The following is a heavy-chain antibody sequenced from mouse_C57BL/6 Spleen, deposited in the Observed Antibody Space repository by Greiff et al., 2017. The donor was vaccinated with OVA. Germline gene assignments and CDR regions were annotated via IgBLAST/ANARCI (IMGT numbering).Heavy chain of an antibody. Sequence: VQLQQSGPELVKPGASVKISCKASGYTFTDYYMNWVKQSPGKSLEWIGDINPNNGGTSYNQKFKGKATLTVDKSSSTAYMELRSLTSEDSAVYYCARSYFDYWGQGTTLTVSS. CDR3: ARSYFDY. CDR1: GYTFTDYY. CDR2: INPNNGGT. J-gene: IGHJ2*01. V-gene: IGHV1-26*01.